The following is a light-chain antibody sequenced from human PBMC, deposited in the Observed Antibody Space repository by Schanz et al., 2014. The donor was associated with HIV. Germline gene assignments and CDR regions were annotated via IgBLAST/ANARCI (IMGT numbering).Light chain of an antibody. CDR2: GAS. V-gene: IGKV3-15*01. CDR3: QNYNTYYYA. Sequence: EIVMTQSPGTLSVSPGERATLSCRASQTVSKNLAWYQQKPGQAPRLLIYGASTRVTGIPARFSGSGSGTEFTLTISSLQSEDFATYYCQNYNTYYYAFGQGTKLEI. J-gene: IGKJ2*01. CDR1: QTVSKN.